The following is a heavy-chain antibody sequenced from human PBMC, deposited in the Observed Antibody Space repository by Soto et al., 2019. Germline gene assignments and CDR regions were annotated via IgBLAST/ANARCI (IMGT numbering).Heavy chain of an antibody. CDR3: ADITMISSG. CDR1: GFTFSSYG. V-gene: IGHV3-30*03. Sequence: QVQLVESGGGVVQPGRSLRLSCAASGFTFSSYGMHWVRQAPGKGLEWVAVISYDGSNKYYADSVKGRFTISRDNFKNTLYLQMNSLRAEDTAVYYCADITMISSGGGQGTLVTVSS. CDR2: ISYDGSNK. D-gene: IGHD3-22*01. J-gene: IGHJ4*02.